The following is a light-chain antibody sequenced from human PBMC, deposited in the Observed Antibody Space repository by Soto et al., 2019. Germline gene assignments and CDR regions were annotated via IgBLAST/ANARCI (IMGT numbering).Light chain of an antibody. V-gene: IGLV2-14*01. Sequence: QSVLTQPASVSGSPGQSITISCTETSSDVGGYNYVSWYQHHPGKAPKLMIYEVSNRPSGVSNRFSGSKSANTASLTISGLQAEDEADYYCNSYTTIATWVFGGGTKLTVL. CDR3: NSYTTIATWV. J-gene: IGLJ3*02. CDR1: SSDVGGYNY. CDR2: EVS.